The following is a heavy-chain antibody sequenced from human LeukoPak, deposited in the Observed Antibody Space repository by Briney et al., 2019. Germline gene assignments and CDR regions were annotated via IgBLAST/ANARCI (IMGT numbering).Heavy chain of an antibody. Sequence: PGGSPRLSCAASGFTLNYYWMHWVRQAPGKGLEWIGSIYYSGSTYYNPSLKSRVTISVDTSKNQFSLKLSSVTAADTAVYYCARASGSPHAFDIWGQGTMVTVSS. D-gene: IGHD3-10*01. V-gene: IGHV4-38-2*01. CDR3: ARASGSPHAFDI. J-gene: IGHJ3*02. CDR1: GFTLNYY. CDR2: IYYSGST.